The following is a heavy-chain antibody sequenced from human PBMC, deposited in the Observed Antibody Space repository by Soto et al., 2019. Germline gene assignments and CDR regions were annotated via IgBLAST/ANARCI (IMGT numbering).Heavy chain of an antibody. D-gene: IGHD4-4*01. CDR3: AKKGHTSNGYDYFDY. V-gene: IGHV3-23*01. Sequence: DSVEGRFSISRDNSKNTLYLQMNSLRVGDTAVYYCAKKGHTSNGYDYFDYWGQGTLVTVSS. J-gene: IGHJ4*02.